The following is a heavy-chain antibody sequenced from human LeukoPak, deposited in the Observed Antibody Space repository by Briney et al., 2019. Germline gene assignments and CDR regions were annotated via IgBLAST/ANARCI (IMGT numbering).Heavy chain of an antibody. CDR2: IYTSGST. Sequence: SETLSLTCTVSGGSISSYYWSWIRQPAGKGLEWIGRIYTSGSTNYNPSLKSRVTMSVDTSKNQFSLKLTSATAADTAVYSCARDTGFGELLAYWGQGTLVTVSS. J-gene: IGHJ4*02. V-gene: IGHV4-4*07. CDR3: ARDTGFGELLAY. D-gene: IGHD3-10*01. CDR1: GGSISSYY.